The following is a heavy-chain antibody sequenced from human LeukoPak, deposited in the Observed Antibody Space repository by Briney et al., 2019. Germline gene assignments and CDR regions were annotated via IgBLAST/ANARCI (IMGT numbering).Heavy chain of an antibody. Sequence: ASVKVSCKASGYTFTSYDINWVRQATGQGLEWMGWMNPNSGGTNYAQKFQGRVTMTRDTSISTAYMELSRLRSDDTAVYYCATERTSYGSGSRYYYYYMDVWGKGTTVTISS. V-gene: IGHV1-2*02. D-gene: IGHD3-10*01. J-gene: IGHJ6*03. CDR2: MNPNSGGT. CDR1: GYTFTSYD. CDR3: ATERTSYGSGSRYYYYYMDV.